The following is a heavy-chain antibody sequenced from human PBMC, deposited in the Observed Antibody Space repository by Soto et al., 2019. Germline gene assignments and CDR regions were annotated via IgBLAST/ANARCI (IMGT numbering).Heavy chain of an antibody. J-gene: IGHJ5*02. V-gene: IGHV3-30*03. CDR2: VSHDGNHK. CDR1: GFTFYIHG. CDR3: ARGIGNNWNYVWFDP. Sequence: PCGSMRLSCAACGFTFYIHGMNWARDAPGKGLEWVTGVSHDGNHKIYADSVKGRFTISRDNSKNTVYLQMNSLRVEDTAVYYCARGIGNNWNYVWFDPWGQGTLVTVSS. D-gene: IGHD1-7*01.